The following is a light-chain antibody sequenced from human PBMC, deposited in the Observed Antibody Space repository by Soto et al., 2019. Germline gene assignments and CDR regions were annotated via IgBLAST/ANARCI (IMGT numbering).Light chain of an antibody. CDR1: SSNIGAGYD. Sequence: QSVLTQPPSVSGAPGQRVTISCTGSSSNIGAGYDVHWYQQRPGAAPKRLISANINRPSGVPDRFSGSKSGTSASLAITGLQADDEGVYYCQSYDSTLSARYVFGTGTKVTVL. CDR3: QSYDSTLSARYV. V-gene: IGLV1-40*01. J-gene: IGLJ1*01. CDR2: ANI.